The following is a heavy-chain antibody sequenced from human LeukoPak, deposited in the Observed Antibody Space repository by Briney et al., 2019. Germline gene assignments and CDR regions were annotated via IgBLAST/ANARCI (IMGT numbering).Heavy chain of an antibody. CDR3: ARHYYDSSGYWSPPGDY. D-gene: IGHD3-22*01. Sequence: SETLSLTCTVSGGSINNASYHWGWIRQPPGKELEWIGSIYYNGSTYYSPSLKSRLTISVDTSKNHFSLRLTSVTAADTAVYYCARHYYDSSGYWSPPGDYWAQGTLATVSS. CDR2: IYYNGST. CDR1: GGSINNASYH. J-gene: IGHJ4*02. V-gene: IGHV4-39*01.